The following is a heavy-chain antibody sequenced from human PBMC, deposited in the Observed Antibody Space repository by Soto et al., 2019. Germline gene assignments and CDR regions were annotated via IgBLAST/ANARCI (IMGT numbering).Heavy chain of an antibody. J-gene: IGHJ6*02. D-gene: IGHD3-3*01. Sequence: GGSLRLSCAASGFTFSSYAMSWVRQAPGKGLEWVSAISGSGGSTYYADSVKGRFTISRDNSKNTLYLQMNSLRAEDTAVYYCAKVAGDFWSGYYYYYGMDVWGQGTTVTVSS. V-gene: IGHV3-23*01. CDR2: ISGSGGST. CDR3: AKVAGDFWSGYYYYYGMDV. CDR1: GFTFSSYA.